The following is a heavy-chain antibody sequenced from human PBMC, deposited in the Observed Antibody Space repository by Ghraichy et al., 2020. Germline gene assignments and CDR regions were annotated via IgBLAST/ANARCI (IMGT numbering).Heavy chain of an antibody. J-gene: IGHJ4*02. CDR2: ISYDGSNK. CDR3: ARDSYGRYFDY. V-gene: IGHV3-30-3*01. CDR1: GFTFSSYA. D-gene: IGHD4-17*01. Sequence: LSLTCAASGFTFSSYAMHWVRQAPGKGLEWVAVISYDGSNKYYADSVKGRFTISRDNSKNTLCLQMNSLRAEDTAVYYCARDSYGRYFDYWGQGTLVTVSS.